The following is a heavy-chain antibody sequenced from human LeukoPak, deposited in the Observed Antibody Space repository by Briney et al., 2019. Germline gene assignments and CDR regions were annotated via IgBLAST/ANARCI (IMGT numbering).Heavy chain of an antibody. J-gene: IGHJ4*02. CDR1: GGSISSYY. Sequence: PSETLSLTCTVSGGSISSYYWSWIRQPPGKGLEWIGYIYYSGSTNYNPSLKSRVTISVDTSKNQFSLKLSSVTAADTAVYYCARDGVLVPFDYWGQGTLVTVSS. V-gene: IGHV4-59*12. CDR3: ARDGVLVPFDY. CDR2: IYYSGST. D-gene: IGHD2-21*01.